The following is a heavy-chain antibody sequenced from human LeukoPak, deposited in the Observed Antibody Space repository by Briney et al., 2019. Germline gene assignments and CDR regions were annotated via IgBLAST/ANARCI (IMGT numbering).Heavy chain of an antibody. V-gene: IGHV3-21*01. CDR2: ISSSSSYI. CDR1: GFTFSSYS. CDR3: AREGDDFWSGYSY. D-gene: IGHD3-3*01. J-gene: IGHJ4*02. Sequence: GGSLRLSCAAFGFTFSSYSMNWVRQAPGKGLEWVSSISSSSSYIYYADSVKGRFTISRDNAKNSLYLQMNSLRAEDTAVYYCAREGDDFWSGYSYWGQGTLVTVSS.